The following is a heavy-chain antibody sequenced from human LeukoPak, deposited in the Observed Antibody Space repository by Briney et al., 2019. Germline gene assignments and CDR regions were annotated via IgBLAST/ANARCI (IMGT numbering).Heavy chain of an antibody. CDR2: ISESGGAT. CDR3: ATVGVGWVAFEY. CDR1: GFMFSHSA. J-gene: IGHJ4*02. V-gene: IGHV3-23*01. Sequence: GGSLRLSCGASGFMFSHSAMTWVRQTPGKGLEWVSGISESGGATYYAGSAKGRFTISRDNSKNTLYLQMNSLRSDDTAVYYCATVGVGWVAFEYWGQGALVTVSS. D-gene: IGHD3-16*01.